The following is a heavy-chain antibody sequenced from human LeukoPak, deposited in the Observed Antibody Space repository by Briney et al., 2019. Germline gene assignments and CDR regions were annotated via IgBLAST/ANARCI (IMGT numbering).Heavy chain of an antibody. CDR1: GFTFSSYA. CDR2: ISDSVGST. V-gene: IGHV3-23*01. Sequence: PGGSLRLSCAASGFTFSSYAMSGVRQAPGKGLEWVSVISDSVGSTYYADSLKGRFTISRDNSKNTLYLQMNSLRAEDTAVYYCAKTQYSLFGWFDPWGQGTLVTVSS. D-gene: IGHD3-3*02. CDR3: AKTQYSLFGWFDP. J-gene: IGHJ5*02.